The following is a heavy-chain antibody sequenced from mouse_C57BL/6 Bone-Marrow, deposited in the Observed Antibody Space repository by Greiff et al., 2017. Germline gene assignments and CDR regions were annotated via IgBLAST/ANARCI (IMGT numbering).Heavy chain of an antibody. Sequence: VQLQQSGAELARPGASVKMSCKASGYTFTSYTMHWVKQRPGQGLEWIGYINPSSGYTKSNQKFKDKATLTADKSSSTAYMQLSSLTSEVSAVYYCARGGYAVYAMGYWGQGTSVTVSS. V-gene: IGHV1-4*01. D-gene: IGHD2-10*02. CDR1: GYTFTSYT. J-gene: IGHJ4*01. CDR3: ARGGYAVYAMGY. CDR2: INPSSGYT.